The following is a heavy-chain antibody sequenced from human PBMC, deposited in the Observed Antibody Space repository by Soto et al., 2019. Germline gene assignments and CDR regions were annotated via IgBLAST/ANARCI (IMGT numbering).Heavy chain of an antibody. J-gene: IGHJ6*02. CDR2: IFYTGST. D-gene: IGHD3-10*01. V-gene: IGHV4-61*01. CDR1: GGSVTSGSYF. CDR3: GRDKLPIRGSGVDV. Sequence: SETLSLTWTVSGGSVTSGSYFWGWIRQPPGKGLEWIAYIFYTGSTNYNPSLKSRVTISLDTSKNQFSLTLSSVTAADTGVYYCGRDKLPIRGSGVDVWGQGTTVTVSS.